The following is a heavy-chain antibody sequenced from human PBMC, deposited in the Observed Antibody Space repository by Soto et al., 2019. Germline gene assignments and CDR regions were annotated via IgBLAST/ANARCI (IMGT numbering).Heavy chain of an antibody. CDR3: ARDPVALAKGGTDY. CDR2: ISAYNGNT. CDR1: GYTFTSYG. Sequence: ASVKVSCKASGYTFTSYGISWVRQAPGQGLEWMGWISAYNGNTNHAQKLQGRVTMTTDTSTSTAYMELRSLRSDDTAVYYCARDPVALAKGGTDYWGQGTLVTVSS. D-gene: IGHD6-19*01. V-gene: IGHV1-18*04. J-gene: IGHJ4*02.